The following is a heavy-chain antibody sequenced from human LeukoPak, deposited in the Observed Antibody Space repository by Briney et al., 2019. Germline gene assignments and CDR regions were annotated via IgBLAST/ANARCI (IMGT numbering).Heavy chain of an antibody. CDR3: AGRLGYCSSKRCPSP. Sequence: ASVTVSCKASGYTFTGYYIHWVRQAPGQGLEWMGRINPNSGGTNYAKKFQGRVTMTRDTSISTAYMELSRLTSDDTAVYYCAGRLGYCSSKRCPSPWGQGAMITVSS. CDR2: INPNSGGT. D-gene: IGHD2-2*01. CDR1: GYTFTGYY. V-gene: IGHV1-2*06. J-gene: IGHJ3*01.